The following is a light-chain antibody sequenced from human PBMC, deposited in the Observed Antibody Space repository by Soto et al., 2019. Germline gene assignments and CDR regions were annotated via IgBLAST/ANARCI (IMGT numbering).Light chain of an antibody. CDR3: QQYYNWPRT. Sequence: EIVMSHSPATLSVSPGERATLSCRASQSVSNKLAWYQQKPGQPPRLLIYGISTRATGIPARFSGSGSGTEFSLTISSLQSEDFAVYYCQQYYNWPRTFGQGTRLEV. J-gene: IGKJ5*01. CDR1: QSVSNK. CDR2: GIS. V-gene: IGKV3-15*01.